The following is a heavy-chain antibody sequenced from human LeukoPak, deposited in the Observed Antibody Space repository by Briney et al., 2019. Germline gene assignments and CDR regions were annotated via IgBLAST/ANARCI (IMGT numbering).Heavy chain of an antibody. Sequence: PGRSLRLSCAASGFTFSSYGMHWVRQAPGKGLEWVAVISYDGSNKYYADSVKGRFTISRDNSKNTLYLQMNSLRAEDTAVYYCARDGQPRSTYGDYWGQGTLVTVSS. V-gene: IGHV3-30*03. CDR1: GFTFSSYG. CDR3: ARDGQPRSTYGDY. D-gene: IGHD2-8*01. J-gene: IGHJ4*02. CDR2: ISYDGSNK.